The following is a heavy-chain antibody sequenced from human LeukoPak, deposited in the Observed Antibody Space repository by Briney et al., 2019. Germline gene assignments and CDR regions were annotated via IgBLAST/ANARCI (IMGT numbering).Heavy chain of an antibody. CDR1: GYTFTGYY. Sequence: ASVKVSCKASGYTFTGYYMHWVRQAPGQGLEWMGWINLNSGGTNYAQKFQGRVTMTRDTSISTAYMELSRLRSDDTAVYYCARDSPANYYDSSGPIDYWGQGTLVTVSS. CDR2: INLNSGGT. CDR3: ARDSPANYYDSSGPIDY. V-gene: IGHV1-2*02. J-gene: IGHJ4*02. D-gene: IGHD3-22*01.